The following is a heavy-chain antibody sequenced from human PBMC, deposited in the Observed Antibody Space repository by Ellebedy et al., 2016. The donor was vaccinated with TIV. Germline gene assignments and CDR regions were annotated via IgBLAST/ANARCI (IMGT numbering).Heavy chain of an antibody. V-gene: IGHV3-7*01. D-gene: IGHD3-16*01. CDR1: GFSFSNYW. Sequence: PGGSLRLSCAASGFSFSNYWMSWVRQAPGKGLEWVANINKEGSEKHYVDSVKGRFAISRDNAQNSLYRQMNSLRAEDTAVYYCARVLGAYDYCEYWGQGTLVTVSP. CDR3: ARVLGAYDYCEY. CDR2: INKEGSEK. J-gene: IGHJ4*02.